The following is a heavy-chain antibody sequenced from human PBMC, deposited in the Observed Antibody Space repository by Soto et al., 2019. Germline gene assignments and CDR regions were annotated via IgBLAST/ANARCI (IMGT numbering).Heavy chain of an antibody. J-gene: IGHJ3*02. CDR1: GFTFSGSA. CDR2: IRSKANSYAT. D-gene: IGHD3-16*01. V-gene: IGHV3-73*01. CDR3: TRLMIPRAFDI. Sequence: GGSLRLSCAASGFTFSGSAMHWVRQASGKGLEWVGRIRSKANSYATAYAASVKGRFTISRDDSKNTAYLQMNSLKTEDTAVYYCTRLMIPRAFDIWGQGTMVTVSS.